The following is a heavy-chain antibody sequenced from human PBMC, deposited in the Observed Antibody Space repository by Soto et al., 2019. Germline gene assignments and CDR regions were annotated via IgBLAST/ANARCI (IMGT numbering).Heavy chain of an antibody. CDR1: GFTFSSYA. CDR3: AKPGYLEQWLVRGYFDY. J-gene: IGHJ4*02. Sequence: VQLLDSGGGLAQPGGSLRLSCAASGFTFSSYAMSWVRQAPGKGLEWVSAISSSGVTTYYADSVKGRFIISRDNSKNTLYLQMNSLRAEDTAVYYCAKPGYLEQWLVRGYFDYWGQGTLVTVSS. D-gene: IGHD6-19*01. V-gene: IGHV3-23*01. CDR2: ISSSGVTT.